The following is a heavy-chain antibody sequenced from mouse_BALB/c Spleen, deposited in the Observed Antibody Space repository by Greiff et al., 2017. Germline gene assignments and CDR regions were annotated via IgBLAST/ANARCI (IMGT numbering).Heavy chain of an antibody. CDR1: GYTFTSYW. CDR2: IYPSDSYT. Sequence: QVQLQQPGAELVRPGASVKLSCKASGYTFTSYWINWVKQRPGQGLEWIGNIYPSDSYTNYNQKFKDKATLTVDKSSSTAYMQLSSPTSEDSAVYYCTRTPYDYDDDYAMDYWGQGTSVTVSS. D-gene: IGHD2-4*01. CDR3: TRTPYDYDDDYAMDY. V-gene: IGHV1-69*02. J-gene: IGHJ4*01.